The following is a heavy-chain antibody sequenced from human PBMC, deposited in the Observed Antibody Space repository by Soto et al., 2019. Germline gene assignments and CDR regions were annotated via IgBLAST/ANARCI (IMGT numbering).Heavy chain of an antibody. CDR2: ISSSGSTI. V-gene: IGHV3-11*01. D-gene: IGHD2-2*01. J-gene: IGHJ4*02. CDR3: AREEVVVVPAASWYYFDY. CDR1: GFTFSDYY. Sequence: GGSLRLSCAASGFTFSDYYMSWIRQAPGKGLEWVSYISSSGSTIYYADSVKGRFTISRDNAKNSLYLQMNSLRAEDTAVYYCAREEVVVVPAASWYYFDYWGQGTLVTVSS.